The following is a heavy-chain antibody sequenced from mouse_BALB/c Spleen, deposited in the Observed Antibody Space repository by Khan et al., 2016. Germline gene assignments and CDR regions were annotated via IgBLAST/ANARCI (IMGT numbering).Heavy chain of an antibody. CDR3: AREDWDEGDYFDY. V-gene: IGHV1S41*01. J-gene: IGHJ2*01. D-gene: IGHD4-1*01. CDR1: GYTFTSYW. CDR2: IAPGSGST. Sequence: DLVKPGASVKLSCKASGYTFTSYWINWIKQRPGQGLEWIGRIAPGSGSTYYNEMFKGKATLTVDTSSSTAYIQLSSLSSEDSAGYFGAREDWDEGDYFDYWGQGTTLTVSS.